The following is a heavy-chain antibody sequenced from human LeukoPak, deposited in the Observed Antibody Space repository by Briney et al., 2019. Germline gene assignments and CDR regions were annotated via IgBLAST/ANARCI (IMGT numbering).Heavy chain of an antibody. V-gene: IGHV1-69*13. J-gene: IGHJ4*02. CDR1: GGTFSSHA. CDR2: ILPIFGTA. Sequence: GSSVKVSCKASGGTFSSHAICWLRQAPAKGLEWMGGILPIFGTANYAQKFQGRVTTTADESTSTAYMEPSSLRSEDTAGYNCASGLVTSGSYPVDYWGQGTLVTVSS. D-gene: IGHD3-10*01. CDR3: ASGLVTSGSYPVDY.